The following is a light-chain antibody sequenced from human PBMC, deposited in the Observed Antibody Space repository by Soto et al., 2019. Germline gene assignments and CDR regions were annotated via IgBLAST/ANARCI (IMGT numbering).Light chain of an antibody. CDR2: GNS. CDR1: SSNIGAGYD. Sequence: QSVLTQPPSVSGAPGQRVTISCTGSSSNIGAGYDVHWYQQLPGTAPKLLIYGNSNRPSGVPDRFSGSKSGTSASLAITGLQAEDEADYYCQSYDSSLIGEGYVFGTGTKVTVL. V-gene: IGLV1-40*01. J-gene: IGLJ1*01. CDR3: QSYDSSLIGEGYV.